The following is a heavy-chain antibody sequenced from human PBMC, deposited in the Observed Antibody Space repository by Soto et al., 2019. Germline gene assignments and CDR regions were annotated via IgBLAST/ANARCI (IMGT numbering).Heavy chain of an antibody. J-gene: IGHJ6*02. V-gene: IGHV3-7*03. CDR1: GFTFSSYW. Sequence: EVQLVESGGGLVQPGGSLRLSCAASGFTFSSYWMSWVRQAPGKGLEWVANIKQDGSEKYYVDSVKGRFTISRDNAKNSLYLQMNSLRAEDTALYYCAKDISSSSWYYYGMDVWGQGTTVTVSS. CDR2: IKQDGSEK. CDR3: AKDISSSSWYYYGMDV. D-gene: IGHD6-13*01.